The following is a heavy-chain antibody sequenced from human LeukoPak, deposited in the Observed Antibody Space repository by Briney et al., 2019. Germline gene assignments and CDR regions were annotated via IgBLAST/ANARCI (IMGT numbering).Heavy chain of an antibody. V-gene: IGHV4-39*07. D-gene: IGHD3-22*01. CDR1: GGSISSSSYY. J-gene: IGHJ3*02. Sequence: SETLSLTCTVSGGSISSSSYYWGWIRQPPGKGLEWIGSIYYSGSTYYNPSLKSRVTISVDTSKNQFSLKLSSVTAADTAVYYCASHFTMIPHALDIWGQGTMVTVSS. CDR3: ASHFTMIPHALDI. CDR2: IYYSGST.